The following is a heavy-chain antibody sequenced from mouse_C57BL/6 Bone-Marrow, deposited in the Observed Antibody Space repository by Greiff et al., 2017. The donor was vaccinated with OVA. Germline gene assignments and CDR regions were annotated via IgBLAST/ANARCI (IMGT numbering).Heavy chain of an antibody. CDR3: ARGRSYYSNLYYFDY. Sequence: VQLQQSGAELVRPGTSVKVSCKASGYAFTNYLIEWVKQRPGQGLEWIGVINPGSGGTNYNEKFKGKATLTADKSSSTAYMQLSSLTSEDSAVYFCARGRSYYSNLYYFDYWGQGTTLTVSS. D-gene: IGHD2-5*01. CDR2: INPGSGGT. J-gene: IGHJ2*01. V-gene: IGHV1-54*01. CDR1: GYAFTNYL.